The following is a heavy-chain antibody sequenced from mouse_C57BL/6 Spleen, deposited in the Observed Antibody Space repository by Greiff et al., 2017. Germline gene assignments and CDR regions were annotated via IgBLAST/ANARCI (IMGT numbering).Heavy chain of an antibody. CDR2: IYPGDGDT. CDR1: GYAFSSSW. J-gene: IGHJ2*01. V-gene: IGHV1-82*01. Sequence: VQLQQSGPELVKPGASVKISCKASGYAFSSSWMNWVKQRPGKGLEWIGRIYPGDGDTNYNGKFKGKATLTADKSSSTAYMQLSSLTSEDSAVYFCAGDLGDSSGYWGQGTTLTVSS. D-gene: IGHD3-2*02. CDR3: AGDLGDSSGY.